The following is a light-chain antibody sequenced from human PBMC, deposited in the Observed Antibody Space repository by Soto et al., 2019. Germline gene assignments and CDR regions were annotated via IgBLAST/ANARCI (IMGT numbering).Light chain of an antibody. J-gene: IGLJ2*01. V-gene: IGLV1-40*01. CDR2: GNS. CDR1: SSNIGAGYD. Sequence: QSVLTQPPSVSGAPGQSLTISCTGSSSNIGAGYDVHWYQQLPGTAPKLLIYGNSNRPSGVPDRFSGSKSGTSASLAITGLQAEDEAEYYCQSYDSSLSGSEVFGGGTKLTVL. CDR3: QSYDSSLSGSEV.